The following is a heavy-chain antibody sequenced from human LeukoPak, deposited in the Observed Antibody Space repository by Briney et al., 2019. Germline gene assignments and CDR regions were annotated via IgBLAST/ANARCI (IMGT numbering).Heavy chain of an antibody. V-gene: IGHV3-21*01. CDR1: GFTFSSYS. CDR2: ISSSRSYI. Sequence: PGGSLRLSCAASGFTFSSYSMNWVRQAPGKGLEWVSSISSSRSYIYYADSVKGRFTISRDNAKNSLYLQMNSLRAEDTAVYYCARDPNYDFWSGYYSHFDYWGQGTLVTVSS. J-gene: IGHJ4*02. D-gene: IGHD3-3*01. CDR3: ARDPNYDFWSGYYSHFDY.